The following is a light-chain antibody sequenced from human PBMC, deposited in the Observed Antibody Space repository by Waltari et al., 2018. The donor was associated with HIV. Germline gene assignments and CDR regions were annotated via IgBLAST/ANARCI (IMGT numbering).Light chain of an antibody. CDR3: ESADNSGTYWV. V-gene: IGLV3-25*03. J-gene: IGLJ3*02. Sequence: SYELTQPPSVSVSPGQTAKITCSGDALPNQYAHWYQQKPGQAPLLVIYKDTQRPSGIPERFSGYHSGTTVTLIISGVQAEDEADYYCESADNSGTYWVFGGGTKLSVL. CDR1: ALPNQY. CDR2: KDT.